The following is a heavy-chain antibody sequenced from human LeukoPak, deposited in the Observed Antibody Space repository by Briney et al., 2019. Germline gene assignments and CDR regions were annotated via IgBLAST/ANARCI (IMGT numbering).Heavy chain of an antibody. J-gene: IGHJ5*02. CDR1: GGSIRSSSYY. CDR3: ARVYYDYVWGSYRPRWFDP. Sequence: SETLSLTCTSSGGSIRSSSYYWGWIRQPPGKGLEWIATVSYSGSAYYNPSLKSRVTISVDTSKIQFSLKLSSVTAADTAVYYCARVYYDYVWGSYRPRWFDPWGQGTLVSVSS. CDR2: VSYSGSA. D-gene: IGHD3-16*02. V-gene: IGHV4-39*07.